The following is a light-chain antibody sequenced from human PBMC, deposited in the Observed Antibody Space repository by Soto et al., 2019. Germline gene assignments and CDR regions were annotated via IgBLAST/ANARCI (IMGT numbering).Light chain of an antibody. CDR3: QSYDSSLSGSV. CDR1: SSNIGAGYD. Sequence: QAVVTQPPSVSGAPGQRVTISCTGSSSNIGAGYDVHWYQQLPGTAPKLLIYGNSNRPSGVPDRFSGSKSGTSASLAITGLQAADEADYYCQSYDSSLSGSVFGRGTKLTVL. CDR2: GNS. V-gene: IGLV1-40*01. J-gene: IGLJ3*02.